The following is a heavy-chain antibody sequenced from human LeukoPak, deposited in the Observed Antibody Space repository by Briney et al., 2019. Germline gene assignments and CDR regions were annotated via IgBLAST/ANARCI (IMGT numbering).Heavy chain of an antibody. CDR1: AFTVSGNY. CDR3: ARNAYYYDSSGSQSSTTYFDY. Sequence: GGSLRLSCAASAFTVSGNYMSWVRQAPGKGLEWVSVIYSGGSTYYADSVKGRFTISRDNSKNTLCLQMNSLRAEDTAVYYCARNAYYYDSSGSQSSTTYFDYWGQGTLVTVSS. CDR2: IYSGGST. D-gene: IGHD3-22*01. J-gene: IGHJ4*02. V-gene: IGHV3-66*01.